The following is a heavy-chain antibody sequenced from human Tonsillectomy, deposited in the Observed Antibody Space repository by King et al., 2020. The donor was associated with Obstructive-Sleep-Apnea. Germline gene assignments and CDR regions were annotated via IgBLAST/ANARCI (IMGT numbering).Heavy chain of an antibody. V-gene: IGHV3-7*01. D-gene: IGHD2-15*01. J-gene: IGHJ4*02. Sequence: QLLQSGGGLVQPGGSLRLSCAASGFTFSSYWMSWVRPAPGKGLEWVANIKQDGSEKYYGDSVKGRFTISRDNAKNSLYLQMNRLRAEDTAVYYCASGSGAIDYWGQGTLVTVSS. CDR2: IKQDGSEK. CDR3: ASGSGAIDY. CDR1: GFTFSSYW.